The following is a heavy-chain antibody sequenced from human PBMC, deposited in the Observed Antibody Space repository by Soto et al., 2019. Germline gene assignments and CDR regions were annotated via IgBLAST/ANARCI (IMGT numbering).Heavy chain of an antibody. CDR2: IEPSDSYT. J-gene: IGHJ6*02. V-gene: IGHV5-10-1*01. D-gene: IGHD4-4*01. CDR1: GYNLTTYW. CDR3: ATTVTMPPNFYYYGMDV. Sequence: PVESLKISCKASGYNLTTYWISWVRQMPGKGLEWMGRIEPSDSYTNYSPSFRGHVTISADRSISTAYLQWSSLKASDTAVYYCATTVTMPPNFYYYGMDVWGQGTAVTVSS.